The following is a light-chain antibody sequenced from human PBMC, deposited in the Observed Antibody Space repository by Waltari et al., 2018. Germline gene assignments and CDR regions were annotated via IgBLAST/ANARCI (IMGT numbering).Light chain of an antibody. Sequence: SALTQPASVSASPGQSITISCTGTSSDVGGYNFVSWYQQHPGKAPQVIIFEISKRPSGVSNRFSGSKSGNTASLTISGLQVEDEANYYCCAYVGYSTWVFGGGTKLTVV. CDR3: CAYVGYSTWV. CDR1: SSDVGGYNF. V-gene: IGLV2-23*02. J-gene: IGLJ3*02. CDR2: EIS.